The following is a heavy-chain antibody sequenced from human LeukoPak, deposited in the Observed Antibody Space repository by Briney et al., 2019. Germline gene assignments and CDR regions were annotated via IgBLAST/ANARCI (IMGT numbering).Heavy chain of an antibody. CDR3: AKGPPPSSWHLPFDY. D-gene: IGHD6-13*01. J-gene: IGHJ4*02. CDR2: FDPEDGET. CDR1: GYTLTELS. V-gene: IGHV1-24*01. Sequence: ASVKVSCKVSGYTLTELSMHWVRQAPGKGLEWMGGFDPEDGETIYAQKFQGRVTMTEDTSTDTAYMELSSLRSEDTAVYYCAKGPPPSSWHLPFDYWGQGTLVTVSS.